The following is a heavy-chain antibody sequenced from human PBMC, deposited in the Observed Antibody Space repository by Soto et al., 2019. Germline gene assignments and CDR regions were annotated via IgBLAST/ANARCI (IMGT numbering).Heavy chain of an antibody. CDR3: VRRPLNSNGAY. CDR2: IYSSGST. J-gene: IGHJ4*02. CDR1: GFTVSSND. Sequence: EVQLVESGGALIQPGGSLRLSCAASGFTVSSNDMSWVRQAPGKGLEWVSLIYSSGSTHYADSVKGRFTNSRDNSKNTVHLQMNTLRAEDTAVYYCVRRPLNSNGAYWGQGTLVTVSS. D-gene: IGHD3-22*01. V-gene: IGHV3-53*01.